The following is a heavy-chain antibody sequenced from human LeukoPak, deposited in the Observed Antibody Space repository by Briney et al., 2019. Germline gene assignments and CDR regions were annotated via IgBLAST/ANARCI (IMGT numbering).Heavy chain of an antibody. CDR1: GFTFSSYE. CDR3: ARDKEYSTGWYFDY. Sequence: GGSLRLSCAASGFTFSSYEMNWVRQAPGKGLEWVSYISSGGSTIYYADSVKGRCTISRDNAKNSLYLQMNSLRAEDTAVYYCARDKEYSTGWYFDYWGQGTLVTVSS. D-gene: IGHD6-19*01. V-gene: IGHV3-48*03. CDR2: ISSGGSTI. J-gene: IGHJ4*02.